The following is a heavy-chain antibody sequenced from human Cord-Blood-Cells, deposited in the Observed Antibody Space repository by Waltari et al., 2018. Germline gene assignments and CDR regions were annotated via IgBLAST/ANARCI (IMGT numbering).Heavy chain of an antibody. Sequence: QVQLQESGPGLVKPSGTLSLTCTVSGGSISSYYWSWIRQPPGKGLEWIGYIYYSGSTNYNPSLKSRVTISVDTSKNQFSLKLSSVTAADTAVYYCARDRDYYDSSGYYYAFDIWGQGTMVTVSS. CDR3: ARDRDYYDSSGYYYAFDI. J-gene: IGHJ3*02. V-gene: IGHV4-59*01. CDR2: IYYSGST. CDR1: GGSISSYY. D-gene: IGHD3-22*01.